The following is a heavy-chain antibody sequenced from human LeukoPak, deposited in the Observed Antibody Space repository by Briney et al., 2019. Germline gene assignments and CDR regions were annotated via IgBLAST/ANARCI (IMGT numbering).Heavy chain of an antibody. D-gene: IGHD3-16*01. J-gene: IGHJ6*02. V-gene: IGHV3-23*01. Sequence: GSLRLSCTASGFTFSNYAMTWVRQAPGKGLEWVSSISGTGGRTYSADSVKGRFTISRDNSKNTLYLQMKNLRVEHTAVYYCAKGLHGGVGYGVDVWGQGTTVSVSS. CDR3: AKGLHGGVGYGVDV. CDR2: ISGTGGRT. CDR1: GFTFSNYA.